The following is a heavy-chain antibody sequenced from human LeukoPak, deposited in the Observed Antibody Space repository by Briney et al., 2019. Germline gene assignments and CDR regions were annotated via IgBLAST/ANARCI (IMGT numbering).Heavy chain of an antibody. V-gene: IGHV1-2*02. Sequence: GASVKVSCKASGYTFTGYYMHWVRQAPGQGLEGMGWINPNSGGTNYAQKFQGRVTMTRDTSISTAYMELSRLRSDDTAVYYCARGSGWYSSVGYFDYWGQGTLVTVSS. CDR2: INPNSGGT. CDR1: GYTFTGYY. D-gene: IGHD6-19*01. J-gene: IGHJ4*02. CDR3: ARGSGWYSSVGYFDY.